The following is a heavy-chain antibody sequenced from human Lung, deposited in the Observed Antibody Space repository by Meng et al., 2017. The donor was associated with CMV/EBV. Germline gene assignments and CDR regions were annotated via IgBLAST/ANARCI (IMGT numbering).Heavy chain of an antibody. V-gene: IGHV3-21*01. Sequence: WVRQAPGKGLEWLSSISSSSSYIYHADSMKGRFTVSRDNAKNSVYPQMNSLRAEDTAVYYCARDLAPQSDYYDSSGYYYLPKGFDYWGQGTLVTVSS. D-gene: IGHD3-22*01. J-gene: IGHJ4*02. CDR3: ARDLAPQSDYYDSSGYYYLPKGFDY. CDR2: ISSSSSYI.